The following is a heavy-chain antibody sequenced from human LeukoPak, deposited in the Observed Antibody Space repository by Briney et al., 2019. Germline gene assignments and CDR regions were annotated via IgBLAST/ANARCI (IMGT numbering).Heavy chain of an antibody. CDR1: GFTFSSYS. CDR2: ISSSSSYI. CDR3: ARDVRGYSGYDSSYYYMDV. Sequence: GGSLRLSCAASGFTFSSYSMNWVRQAPGKGLGWVSSISSSSSYIYYADSVKGRFTISRDNAKNSLYLQMNSLRAEDTAVYYCARDVRGYSGYDSSYYYMDVWGKGTTVTVSS. D-gene: IGHD5-12*01. J-gene: IGHJ6*03. V-gene: IGHV3-21*01.